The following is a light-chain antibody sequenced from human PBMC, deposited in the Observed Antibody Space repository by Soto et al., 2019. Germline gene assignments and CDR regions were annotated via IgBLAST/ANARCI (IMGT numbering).Light chain of an antibody. CDR2: GAS. Sequence: EIVLTQSPATLSSFPGDRVTLSCRASQYIISNLAWYQQKPGQSPRLLIYGASTRATGIPARFSGSGSGTEFTLTISSLQSEDFEVYYCQQYNNWPITFGQGTRLEIK. CDR1: QYIISN. J-gene: IGKJ5*01. CDR3: QQYNNWPIT. V-gene: IGKV3-15*01.